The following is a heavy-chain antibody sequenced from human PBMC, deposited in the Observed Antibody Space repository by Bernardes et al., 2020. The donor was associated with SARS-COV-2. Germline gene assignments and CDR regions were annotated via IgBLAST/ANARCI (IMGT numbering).Heavy chain of an antibody. CDR1: GFTFADYA. V-gene: IGHV3-49*04. Sequence: GGSLRLSCTTSGFTFADYALSWVRQAPGKGLEWISLIRSKAYGKTPEYAASVDGRFFLSRDDSKSIAYLQMNSLKSEDTAIYYCSRVMLWLRPYSFDHWGQGALVTVSS. CDR3: SRVMLWLRPYSFDH. J-gene: IGHJ4*02. CDR2: IRSKAYGKTP. D-gene: IGHD6-19*01.